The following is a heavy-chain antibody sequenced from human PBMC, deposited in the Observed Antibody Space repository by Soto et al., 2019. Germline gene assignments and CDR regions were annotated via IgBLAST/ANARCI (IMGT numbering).Heavy chain of an antibody. D-gene: IGHD1-7*01. Sequence: EVQLVESGGDLVQPGGSLRLSCAVSGFTFSDHYRDWVRQAPGKGLEWVGRIRNRAKSYTTDYAAFVKGRFTISRDDSKNTLYLQMSSLKTEYTAMYYCARSITVTPPADGGSWGQGTLVTVSS. CDR2: IRNRAKSYTT. CDR1: GFTFSDHY. CDR3: ARSITVTPPADGGS. V-gene: IGHV3-72*01. J-gene: IGHJ5*02.